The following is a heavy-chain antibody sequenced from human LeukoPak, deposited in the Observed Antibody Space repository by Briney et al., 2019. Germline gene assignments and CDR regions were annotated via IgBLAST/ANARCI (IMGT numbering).Heavy chain of an antibody. V-gene: IGHV1-2*02. J-gene: IGHJ4*02. CDR2: INPNSGGT. CDR3: ARVGSSGSYYYFDY. D-gene: IGHD1-26*01. CDR1: GYTFTDYH. Sequence: ASVKVSCKASGYTFTDYHMHWVRQAPGQGLEWMGWINPNSGGTNYAQKFQGRVTMTRDTSISTAYMELSRLRSDDTAVYYCARVGSSGSYYYFDYWGQGTLVTVSS.